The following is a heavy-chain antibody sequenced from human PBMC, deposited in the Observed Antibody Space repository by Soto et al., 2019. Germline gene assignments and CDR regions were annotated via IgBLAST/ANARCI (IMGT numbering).Heavy chain of an antibody. V-gene: IGHV1-58*01. CDR2: IVVGSGNT. CDR3: ATDKYYYGSGSYYGSGALFDY. J-gene: IGHJ4*02. D-gene: IGHD3-10*01. CDR1: GFTFTSSA. Sequence: SVKVSCKASGFTFTSSAVQWVRQARGQRLEWIGWIVVGSGNTNYAQKFQERVTITRDMSTRTAYMELSSLRSEDTAVYYCATDKYYYGSGSYYGSGALFDYWGQGTLVTVSS.